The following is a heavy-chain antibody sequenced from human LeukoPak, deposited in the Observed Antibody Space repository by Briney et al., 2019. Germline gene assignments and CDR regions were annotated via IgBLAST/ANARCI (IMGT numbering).Heavy chain of an antibody. J-gene: IGHJ3*02. V-gene: IGHV3-21*01. CDR3: ARDYYGDYVAFDI. CDR2: ISSSSSYI. CDR1: GFTFSSYS. Sequence: GGSLRLSRAASGFTFSSYSMNWVRQAPGKGLEWVSSISSSSSYIYYADSVKGRFTISRDNAKNSLYLQMNSLRAEDTAVYYCARDYYGDYVAFDIWGQGTMVTVSS. D-gene: IGHD4-17*01.